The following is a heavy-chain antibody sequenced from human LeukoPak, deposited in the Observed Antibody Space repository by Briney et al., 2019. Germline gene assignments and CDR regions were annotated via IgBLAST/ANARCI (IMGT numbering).Heavy chain of an antibody. J-gene: IGHJ6*03. V-gene: IGHV4-4*09. D-gene: IGHD4-11*01. Sequence: TSETLSLTCTVSGVSISSYYWSWIRQPLGKGLEWIGYIYSSGSTNYNPSLKSRVTISVETSKNQFSLKLSSVTAADTAVYYCARRARYSNYVRYYYYMDVWGKGTTVTVSS. CDR1: GVSISSYY. CDR3: ARRARYSNYVRYYYYMDV. CDR2: IYSSGST.